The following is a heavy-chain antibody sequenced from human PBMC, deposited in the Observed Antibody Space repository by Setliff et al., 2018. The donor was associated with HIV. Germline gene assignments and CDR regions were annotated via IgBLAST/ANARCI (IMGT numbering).Heavy chain of an antibody. CDR3: ARDPGWLQTLYYFDS. J-gene: IGHJ4*02. D-gene: IGHD5-12*01. V-gene: IGHV1-18*04. CDR2: ISAYNGNT. Sequence: RASVKVSCKASGYTFTSYYLHWVRQAPGQGLEWMGWISAYNGNTNYAQKLQGRVTMTTDTSTSTAYMELRSLRSDDTAVYYCARDPGWLQTLYYFDSWGQGTLVTVSS. CDR1: GYTFTSYY.